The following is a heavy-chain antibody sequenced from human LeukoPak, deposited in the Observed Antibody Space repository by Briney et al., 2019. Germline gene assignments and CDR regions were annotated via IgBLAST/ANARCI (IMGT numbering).Heavy chain of an antibody. J-gene: IGHJ4*02. V-gene: IGHV3-7*03. D-gene: IGHD3-16*01. CDR2: IKKDGSEK. CDR1: GFTLSSYG. CDR3: ARGGVWPQDY. Sequence: PGGSLRLSCAASGFTLSSYGMYWVRQAPGKGLEWVANIKKDGSEKYYVDSVKGRFTISRDNAKNSLYLQMNSLRAEDTAVYYCARGGVWPQDYWGQGTLVTVSS.